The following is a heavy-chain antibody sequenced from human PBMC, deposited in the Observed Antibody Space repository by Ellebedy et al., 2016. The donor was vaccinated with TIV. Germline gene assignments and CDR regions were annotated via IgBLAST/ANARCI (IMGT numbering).Heavy chain of an antibody. J-gene: IGHJ1*01. CDR1: GFTFSSYS. D-gene: IGHD6-19*01. CDR3: ARGIAVAGMGYFQH. V-gene: IGHV3-21*01. Sequence: GESLKISCAASGFTFSSYSMNWVRQAPGKGLEWVSSISSSSSYIYYADSVKGRFTISRDNAKNSLYLQMNSLRAEDTAVYYCARGIAVAGMGYFQHWGQGTLVTVSS. CDR2: ISSSSSYI.